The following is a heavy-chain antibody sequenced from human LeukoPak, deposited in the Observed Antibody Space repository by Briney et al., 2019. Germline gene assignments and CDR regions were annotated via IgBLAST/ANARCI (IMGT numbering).Heavy chain of an antibody. Sequence: GGSLRPSCAASGFTFSSYSMNWVRQAPGKGLEWVSSISSSSSYIYYADSVKGRFTISRDNAKNSLYLQMNSLRAEDTAVYYCARWTGVSGGSCHDYWGQGTLVTVSS. CDR1: GFTFSSYS. J-gene: IGHJ4*02. CDR3: ARWTGVSGGSCHDY. CDR2: ISSSSSYI. V-gene: IGHV3-21*01. D-gene: IGHD2-15*01.